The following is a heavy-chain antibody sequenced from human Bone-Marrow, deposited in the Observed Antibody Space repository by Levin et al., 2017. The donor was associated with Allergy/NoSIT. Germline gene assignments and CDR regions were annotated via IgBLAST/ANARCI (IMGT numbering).Heavy chain of an antibody. V-gene: IGHV3-9*01. CDR3: AKDKIAVAGNPLFDY. CDR1: GFTFDDYA. D-gene: IGHD6-19*01. J-gene: IGHJ4*02. CDR2: ISWNSGSI. Sequence: GGSLRLSCAASGFTFDDYAMHWVRQAPGKGLEWVSGISWNSGSIGYADSVKGRFTISRDNAKNSLYLQMNSLRAEDTALYYCAKDKIAVAGNPLFDYWGQGTLVTVSS.